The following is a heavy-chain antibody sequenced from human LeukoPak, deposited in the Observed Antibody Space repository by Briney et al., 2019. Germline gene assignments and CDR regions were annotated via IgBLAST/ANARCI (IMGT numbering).Heavy chain of an antibody. CDR2: ISGSGGST. V-gene: IGHV3-23*01. J-gene: IGHJ4*02. Sequence: GGTLRLSCAASGFTFSSYGMSWVRQAPGKGLEWVSGISGSGGSTYYADSVKGRFTISRDNSKNTLYLQMNSLRAEDTAVYYCAKDRVDGSGSQFDSWGQGSLVIVSS. CDR3: AKDRVDGSGSQFDS. CDR1: GFTFSSYG. D-gene: IGHD3-10*01.